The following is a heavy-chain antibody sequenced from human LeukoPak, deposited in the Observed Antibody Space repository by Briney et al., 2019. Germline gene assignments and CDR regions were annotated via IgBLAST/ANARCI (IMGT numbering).Heavy chain of an antibody. D-gene: IGHD3-10*01. J-gene: IGHJ4*02. CDR3: ARGYGSGSHYNRGDY. CDR1: GFTFSSYA. Sequence: GGSLRLSCAASGFTFSSYAMSWVRQAPGKGLEWVSAISGSGGSTYYADSVKGRFTISRDNSKNTLYLQMNSLRAEDTAVYYCARGYGSGSHYNRGDYWGQGTLVTVSS. CDR2: ISGSGGST. V-gene: IGHV3-23*01.